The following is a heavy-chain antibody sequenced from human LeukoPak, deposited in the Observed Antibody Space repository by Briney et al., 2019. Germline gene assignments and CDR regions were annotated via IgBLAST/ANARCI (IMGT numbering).Heavy chain of an antibody. V-gene: IGHV4-34*01. J-gene: IGHJ4*02. CDR2: INHSGST. CDR1: GGSFSGYY. CDR3: ARKVGSIDY. Sequence: SETLSLTCAVYGGSFSGYYWSWIRQPPGKGLEWIGEINHSGSTYYNPSLKSRVTISVDRSKNQFSLKLSSVTAADTAVYYCARKVGSIDYWGQGTLVTVSS. D-gene: IGHD2-2*01.